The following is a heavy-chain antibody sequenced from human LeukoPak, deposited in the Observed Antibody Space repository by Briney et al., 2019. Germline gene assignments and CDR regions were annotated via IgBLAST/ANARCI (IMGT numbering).Heavy chain of an antibody. CDR1: GFTFSVYG. D-gene: IGHD6-6*01. J-gene: IGHJ5*02. CDR2: ISSSTSTI. Sequence: GGSLRLSCAASGFTFSVYGMNWVRQAPGKGLEWISYISSSTSTINYADSVKGRFTVSRDNANNSLFLQMHSLGVEDTAVYYCARRPPTGAALDHWGQGTLVTVSS. V-gene: IGHV3-48*01. CDR3: ARRPPTGAALDH.